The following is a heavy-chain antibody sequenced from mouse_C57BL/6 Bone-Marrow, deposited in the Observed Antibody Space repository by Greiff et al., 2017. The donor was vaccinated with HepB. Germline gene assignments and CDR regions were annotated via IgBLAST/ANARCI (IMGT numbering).Heavy chain of an antibody. V-gene: IGHV1-7*01. CDR2: INPSSGYT. J-gene: IGHJ3*01. Sequence: QVQLQQSGAELAKPGASVKLSCKASGYTFTSYWMHWVKQRPGRGLEWIGYINPSSGYTKYNQKFKDKATLTADKSSSTAYMQLSSLTYEDSAVYYCAREEVYDGNYGWFAYWGQGTLVTVSA. CDR1: GYTFTSYW. CDR3: AREEVYDGNYGWFAY. D-gene: IGHD2-1*01.